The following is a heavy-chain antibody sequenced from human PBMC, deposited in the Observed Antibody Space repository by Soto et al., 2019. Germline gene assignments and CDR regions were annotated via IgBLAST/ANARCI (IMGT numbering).Heavy chain of an antibody. J-gene: IGHJ4*02. V-gene: IGHV6-1*01. CDR3: ARDQYSSSLDPFDY. D-gene: IGHD6-13*01. Sequence: PSQALSLTSAISGGSVSSNSTAWNWIRQSPSRGLEWLGRTYYRSKWYNDYAVSVKSRITINPDTSKNQFSLQLNSVTPEYTAVYYCARDQYSSSLDPFDYWGQGTLVTVSS. CDR1: GGSVSSNSTA. CDR2: TYYRSKWYN.